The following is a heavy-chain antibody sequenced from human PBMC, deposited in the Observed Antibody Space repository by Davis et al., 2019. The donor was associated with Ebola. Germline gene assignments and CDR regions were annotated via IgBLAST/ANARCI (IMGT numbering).Heavy chain of an antibody. D-gene: IGHD2-15*01. Sequence: GESLKISCKGSGYSFTSYRIGWVRQMPGKGLEWMGIIYPGDSDTRYSPSFQGRVTISADKSISTAYLQWSSLKASDTAMYYCATLPYCTGGSCYRGLDSWGQGTLVTVSS. CDR1: GYSFTSYR. CDR3: ATLPYCTGGSCYRGLDS. J-gene: IGHJ5*02. V-gene: IGHV5-51*01. CDR2: IYPGDSDT.